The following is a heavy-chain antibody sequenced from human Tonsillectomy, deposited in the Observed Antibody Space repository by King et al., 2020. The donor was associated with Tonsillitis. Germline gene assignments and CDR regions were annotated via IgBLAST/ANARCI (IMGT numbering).Heavy chain of an antibody. CDR1: GISLSTSGVG. CDR3: AHRPFDYLWGGVDAFDI. CDR2: IYWNADK. D-gene: IGHD3-16*01. Sequence: TLKESGPTLVKPTQTRTLTCTFSGISLSTSGVGVGWIRQPPGKALEWLALIYWNADKSYSPSLKSRLTITKDTSKNQVVLTMTNMDTVDTATYYWAHRPFDYLWGGVDAFDIWGQGTMVTVSS. J-gene: IGHJ3*02. V-gene: IGHV2-5*01.